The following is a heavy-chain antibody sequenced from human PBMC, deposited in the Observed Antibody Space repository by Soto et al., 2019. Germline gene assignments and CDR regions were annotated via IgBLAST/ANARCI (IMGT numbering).Heavy chain of an antibody. CDR1: GFTFNDFA. J-gene: IGHJ4*02. CDR3: ARDRGFDPTAYYFHY. Sequence: EVQLVESGGGLVQPGRSLRLSCAASGFTFNDFAMHWVRQAPGKGLEWVSTISWNGATITYADSVKGRFTISRDNARNSLYLQMNSLRPEDTAFYYCARDRGFDPTAYYFHYWGQGTLVTVSS. CDR2: ISWNGATI. V-gene: IGHV3-9*01. D-gene: IGHD2-21*02.